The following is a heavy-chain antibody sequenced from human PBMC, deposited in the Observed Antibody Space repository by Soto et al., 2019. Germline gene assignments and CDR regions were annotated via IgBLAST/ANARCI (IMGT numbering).Heavy chain of an antibody. V-gene: IGHV3-30*18. Sequence: QTGGSLEISCAASGLTFCNYGMHWACKAPGKGLEWVAIISYDGDNEYYADSVRGRFTISRDNSKNTLYLQTSSLRHEDTAVYYCAKDGGPVYCNSPGCSAKHFDYWGQGTLVTVSS. J-gene: IGHJ4*02. CDR2: ISYDGDNE. CDR3: AKDGGPVYCNSPGCSAKHFDY. CDR1: GLTFCNYG. D-gene: IGHD2-2*01.